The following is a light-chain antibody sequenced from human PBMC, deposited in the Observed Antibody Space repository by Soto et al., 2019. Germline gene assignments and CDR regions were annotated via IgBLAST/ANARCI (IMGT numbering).Light chain of an antibody. Sequence: DIQRTQSPPALSASVGDRVTITCRASQSIRHYLAWYQQMPGKAPKLLIYGASTLQSGVPSRFSGSGSGTEFTLTISSLQPDDFGTYFCQHHNSYSQTFGQGTKGDIK. CDR3: QHHNSYSQT. CDR2: GAS. V-gene: IGKV1-5*01. J-gene: IGKJ1*01. CDR1: QSIRHY.